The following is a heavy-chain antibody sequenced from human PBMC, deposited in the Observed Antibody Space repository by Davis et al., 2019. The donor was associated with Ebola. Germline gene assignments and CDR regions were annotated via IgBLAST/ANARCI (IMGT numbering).Heavy chain of an antibody. CDR2: IKQDGSEK. CDR3: ARDNDYGWGYFDY. D-gene: IGHD4-17*01. J-gene: IGHJ4*02. Sequence: GGSLRLSCAASGFTFSSYWMSWVRQAPGKGLEWVANIKQDGSEKYYVDSVKGRFTISRDNAKNSLYLQMNSLRAEDTAVYYCARDNDYGWGYFDYWGQGTLVTVSS. CDR1: GFTFSSYW. V-gene: IGHV3-7*01.